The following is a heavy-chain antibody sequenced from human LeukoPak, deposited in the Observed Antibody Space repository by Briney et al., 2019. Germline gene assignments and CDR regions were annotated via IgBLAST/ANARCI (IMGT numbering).Heavy chain of an antibody. CDR3: ATKFRTRGLY. D-gene: IGHD3-10*01. CDR1: GFTFDDYA. J-gene: IGHJ4*02. V-gene: IGHV3-9*01. Sequence: GGSLRLSCAASGFTFDDYAMHWVRQAPGKGLEWVSGISWNSGSIGYADSVKGRFTISRDNAKNSLYLQMNSLRAEDTAVYYCATKFRTRGLYWGQGTLVTVSS. CDR2: ISWNSGSI.